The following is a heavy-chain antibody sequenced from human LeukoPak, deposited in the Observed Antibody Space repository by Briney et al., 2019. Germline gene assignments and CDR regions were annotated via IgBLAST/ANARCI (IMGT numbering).Heavy chain of an antibody. CDR1: GFTFMDYA. V-gene: IGHV3-23*01. Sequence: QAGGSLRLSCAASGFTFMDYAMTWVRQAPGKGLEWVSAINGAGDYTYSADFVKGRFTISRDNSKNTLYLHMDSLRAEDTATYYCAKDKRLAYDMLVPYGSSGYDHWGQGTLVAVS. J-gene: IGHJ4*02. CDR2: INGAGDYT. CDR3: AKDKRLAYDMLVPYGSSGYDH. D-gene: IGHD6-19*01.